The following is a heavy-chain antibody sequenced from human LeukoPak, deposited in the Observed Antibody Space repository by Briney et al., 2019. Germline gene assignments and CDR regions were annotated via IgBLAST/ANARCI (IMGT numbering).Heavy chain of an antibody. CDR2: INHSGST. Sequence: SETLSLTCAVYGGSFSGYYWSWIRQPPGKGLEWIGEINHSGSTNYNPSLKSRVTISVDTSKNQFSLKLSSVTAADTAVYYCARGLHDYGDQRSFDYWGQGTLVTVSS. CDR1: GGSFSGYY. J-gene: IGHJ4*02. V-gene: IGHV4-34*01. D-gene: IGHD4-17*01. CDR3: ARGLHDYGDQRSFDY.